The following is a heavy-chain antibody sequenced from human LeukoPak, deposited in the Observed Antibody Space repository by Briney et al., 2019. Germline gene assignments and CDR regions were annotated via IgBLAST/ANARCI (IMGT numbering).Heavy chain of an antibody. Sequence: ASVKVSCKASGYTFTGYYMHWVRQATGQGLEWMGWMNPNSGNTGYAQKFQGRVTMTRNTSISTAYMELSSLRSEDTAVYYCARAAYGDYLLYYYYYMDVWGKGTTVTISS. V-gene: IGHV1-8*02. CDR1: GYTFTGYY. D-gene: IGHD4-17*01. CDR2: MNPNSGNT. J-gene: IGHJ6*03. CDR3: ARAAYGDYLLYYYYYMDV.